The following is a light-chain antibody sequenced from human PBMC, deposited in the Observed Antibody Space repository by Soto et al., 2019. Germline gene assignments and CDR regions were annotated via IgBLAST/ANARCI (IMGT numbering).Light chain of an antibody. CDR1: QSVSSSY. CDR2: VAS. Sequence: EIVLTQSPGTLSLSPGERATLSCRASQSVSSSYLAWYQQKPGQAPRLLIYVASSRATGIPDRFSGSGSGSDFTLTISRLEPEDFAVYYFQQYDSSPQTFGQGTKVEIK. CDR3: QQYDSSPQT. J-gene: IGKJ1*01. V-gene: IGKV3-20*01.